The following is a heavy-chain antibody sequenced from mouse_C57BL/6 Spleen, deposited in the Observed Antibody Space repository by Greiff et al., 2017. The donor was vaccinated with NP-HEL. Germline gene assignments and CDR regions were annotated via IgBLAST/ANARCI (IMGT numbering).Heavy chain of an antibody. Sequence: DVHLVESGGGLVKPGGSLKLSCAASGFTFSSYAMSWVRQTPEKRLEWVATISDGGSYTYSPDNVKGRFTISRDNAKNNLYLQMSHLKSEDTAMYYCARDRRYDGYYDAMDYWGQGTSVTVSS. CDR2: ISDGGSYT. V-gene: IGHV5-4*01. CDR3: ARDRRYDGYYDAMDY. J-gene: IGHJ4*01. D-gene: IGHD2-3*01. CDR1: GFTFSSYA.